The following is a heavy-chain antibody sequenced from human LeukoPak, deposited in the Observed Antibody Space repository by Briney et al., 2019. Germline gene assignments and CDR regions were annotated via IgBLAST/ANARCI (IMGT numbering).Heavy chain of an antibody. D-gene: IGHD6-19*01. CDR1: GFTFSSYW. J-gene: IGHJ4*02. Sequence: GGSLRLSCAASGFTFSSYWMSWVRQAPGEGLEWVANIKQDGSEKYYVDSVKGRFTISRDNAKNSLYLQMNSLRAEDTAVYYCARDLVDSSGWYCFDYWGQGTLVTVSS. V-gene: IGHV3-7*01. CDR2: IKQDGSEK. CDR3: ARDLVDSSGWYCFDY.